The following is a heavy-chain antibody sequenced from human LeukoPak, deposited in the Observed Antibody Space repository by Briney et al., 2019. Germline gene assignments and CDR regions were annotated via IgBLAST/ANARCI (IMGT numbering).Heavy chain of an antibody. V-gene: IGHV4-39*07. CDR2: IYYSGST. J-gene: IGHJ5*02. D-gene: IGHD3-22*01. CDR1: GGSISSSSYY. Sequence: SETLSLTCTVSGGSISSSSYYWGWIRQPPGKGLEWIGSIYYSGSTYYNPSLKSRVTISVDTSKNQFSLKLSSVTAADTAVYYCARDWTNYYDSSGYGNNWFDPWGQGTLVTVSS. CDR3: ARDWTNYYDSSGYGNNWFDP.